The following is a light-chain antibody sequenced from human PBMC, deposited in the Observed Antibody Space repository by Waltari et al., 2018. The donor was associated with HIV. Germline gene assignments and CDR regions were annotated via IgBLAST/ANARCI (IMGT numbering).Light chain of an antibody. J-gene: IGKJ4*01. Sequence: EIVLTQSPATLSLSPGARATLSCRASQSVSSYLAWYQQKPGQAPRLLIYDASNRATGIPARFIGSGSGTDFTLTISSLEPEDFAFYYCQHRSSWPPLTFGGGTKVEIK. CDR1: QSVSSY. CDR2: DAS. CDR3: QHRSSWPPLT. V-gene: IGKV3-11*01.